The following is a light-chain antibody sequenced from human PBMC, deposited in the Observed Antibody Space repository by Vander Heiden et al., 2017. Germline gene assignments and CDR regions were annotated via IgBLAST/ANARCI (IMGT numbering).Light chain of an antibody. CDR3: QYYDSSLSLV. Sequence: QSVLTHPPSVSGAPGPRVPIPCTGSSSNSGADYDVRCYQQLPGTAPKLLNDGSSNRPAGVPDRCAGSKSGTSALPAITGLQAEDEAYYYCQYYDSSLSLVFGGGTKLTVL. CDR2: GSS. V-gene: IGLV1-40*01. J-gene: IGLJ2*01. CDR1: SSNSGADYD.